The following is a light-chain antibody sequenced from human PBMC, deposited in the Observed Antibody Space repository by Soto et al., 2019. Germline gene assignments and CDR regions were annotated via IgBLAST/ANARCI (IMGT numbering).Light chain of an antibody. J-gene: IGLJ1*01. CDR3: CSYAGSSTFV. CDR1: SSDVGSYNL. Sequence: ALTQPASVSGSPGQSITISCTGTSSDVGSYNLVSWYQQHPGKAPKLMIYEGSKRPSGVSNRFSGSKSGNTASLTISGLQAEDEADYYCCSYAGSSTFVFGTGTKLTVL. CDR2: EGS. V-gene: IGLV2-23*03.